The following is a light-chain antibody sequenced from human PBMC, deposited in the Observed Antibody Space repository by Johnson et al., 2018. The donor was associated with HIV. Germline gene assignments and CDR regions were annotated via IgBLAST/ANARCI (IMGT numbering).Light chain of an antibody. Sequence: QSVLTQPPSVSAAPGQKVTISCSGGSSNIGNNYVSWYQQLPGTAPKLLIYDNNKRPSGIPDRFSGSKSGTSATLGITGLQTGDEADYYCGTWDSSLSARYVFGTGTKVTVL. CDR3: GTWDSSLSARYV. V-gene: IGLV1-51*01. J-gene: IGLJ1*01. CDR2: DNN. CDR1: SSNIGNNY.